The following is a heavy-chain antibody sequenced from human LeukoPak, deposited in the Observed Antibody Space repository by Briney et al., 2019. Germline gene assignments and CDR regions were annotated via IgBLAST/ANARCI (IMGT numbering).Heavy chain of an antibody. Sequence: PSETLSLTCTVFGGSISSGDYYWSWIRQPPGKGLEWIGYIHYSGSTYYNPSPKSRVTISVDTSKNQFSLKLSSVTAADTAVYYCARDRSSSSFGYYYGMDVWGQGTTVTVSS. CDR2: IHYSGST. CDR3: ARDRSSSSFGYYYGMDV. V-gene: IGHV4-30-4*01. CDR1: GGSISSGDYY. D-gene: IGHD6-6*01. J-gene: IGHJ6*02.